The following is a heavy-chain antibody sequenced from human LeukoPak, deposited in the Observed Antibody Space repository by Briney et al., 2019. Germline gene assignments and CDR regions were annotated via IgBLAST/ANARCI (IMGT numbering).Heavy chain of an antibody. J-gene: IGHJ5*02. Sequence: SQTLSLSCAISADRVSSNSSAWNWIRQSPSKGLEWLGRTYYRSKWNNDYAVSVKSRITINPDTSKNQFSLQLNSVTPEDTAVYYCAREFRLLRPQIVGWFDPWGQGTLVTVSS. D-gene: IGHD2-21*01. CDR3: AREFRLLRPQIVGWFDP. V-gene: IGHV6-1*01. CDR2: TYYRSKWNN. CDR1: ADRVSSNSSA.